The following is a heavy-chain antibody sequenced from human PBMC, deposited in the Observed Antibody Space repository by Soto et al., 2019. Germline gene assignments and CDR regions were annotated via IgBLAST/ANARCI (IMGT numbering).Heavy chain of an antibody. D-gene: IGHD3-16*01. V-gene: IGHV4-4*07. Sequence: QVQLQESGPGLVKPSETLSLACTASGAPISSFYWSWIRQSAGKGLEWIGRIYTRGTTDYNPSLNSRVTVSIDTSKNQLSLKLTSVTAADTALYYCARGGTYFFDSWGQGILVTVSS. CDR1: GAPISSFY. CDR2: IYTRGTT. J-gene: IGHJ4*02. CDR3: ARGGTYFFDS.